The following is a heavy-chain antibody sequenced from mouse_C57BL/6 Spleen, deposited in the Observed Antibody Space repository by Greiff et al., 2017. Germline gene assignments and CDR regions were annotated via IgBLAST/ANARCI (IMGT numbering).Heavy chain of an antibody. CDR1: GFTFSSYG. CDR3: ARPLTGTGFDY. Sequence: EVHLVESGGDLVKPGGSLKLSCAASGFTFSSYGMSWVRQTPDKRLEWVATISSGGSYTYYPDSVKGRFTISRDNAKNTLYLQMSSLKSEDTAMYYCARPLTGTGFDYWGQGTTLTVSS. J-gene: IGHJ2*01. CDR2: ISSGGSYT. V-gene: IGHV5-6*01. D-gene: IGHD4-1*01.